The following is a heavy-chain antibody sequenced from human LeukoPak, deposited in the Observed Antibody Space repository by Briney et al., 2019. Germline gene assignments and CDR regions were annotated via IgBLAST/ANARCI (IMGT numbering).Heavy chain of an antibody. Sequence: GASVKVSCKASGYTFTSYYMHWVRQAPGQGLEWMGIINPNGGSTSYAQKFQGRVTMTRDTSTSTVYMDLSSLRSEDTAVYYCARTNVVVPAALGHNAFDIWGQGTMVTASS. CDR1: GYTFTSYY. J-gene: IGHJ3*02. D-gene: IGHD2-2*01. V-gene: IGHV1-46*01. CDR2: INPNGGST. CDR3: ARTNVVVPAALGHNAFDI.